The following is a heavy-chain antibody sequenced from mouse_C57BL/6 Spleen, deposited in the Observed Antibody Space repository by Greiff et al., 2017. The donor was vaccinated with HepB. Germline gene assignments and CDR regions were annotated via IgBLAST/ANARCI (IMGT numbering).Heavy chain of an antibody. CDR1: GFNIKDDY. D-gene: IGHD2-4*01. V-gene: IGHV14-4*01. CDR3: TRGDDDDGGFAY. J-gene: IGHJ3*01. Sequence: EVQLQQSGAELVRPGASVKLSCTASGFNIKDDYMHWVKQRPEQGLEWIGWIDPENGDTEYASKFHGKATITADTSSNTAYLQLSSLTSEDTAVYYGTRGDDDDGGFAYWGQGTLVTVSA. CDR2: IDPENGDT.